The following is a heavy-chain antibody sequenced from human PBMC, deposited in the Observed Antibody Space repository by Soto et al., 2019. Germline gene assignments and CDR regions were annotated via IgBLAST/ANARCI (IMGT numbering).Heavy chain of an antibody. Sequence: SVKVSCKASGGTFSSYAISWVRQAPGQGLEWMGGIIPIFGTANYAQKFQGRVTITADESTSTAYMELSSLRSEDTAVYYCARGEEGYYDILTGQDYYYYGMDVWGQGTTVTVSS. CDR2: IIPIFGTA. CDR3: ARGEEGYYDILTGQDYYYYGMDV. V-gene: IGHV1-69*13. D-gene: IGHD3-9*01. CDR1: GGTFSSYA. J-gene: IGHJ6*02.